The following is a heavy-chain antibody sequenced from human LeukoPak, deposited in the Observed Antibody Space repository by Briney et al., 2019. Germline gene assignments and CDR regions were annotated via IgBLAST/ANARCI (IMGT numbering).Heavy chain of an antibody. J-gene: IGHJ3*02. CDR3: AKPSGDAFDI. CDR1: RFTFSSFA. D-gene: IGHD1-26*01. CDR2: ISGSGGST. V-gene: IGHV3-23*01. Sequence: GGSLRLYCAASRFTFSSFARGWVRQAPGKGREWVSAISGSGGSTYYADSVKGRFTISKDNSKNTQYLQMNSLRAEDTAVYYCAKPSGDAFDIWGQGTMVTVSS.